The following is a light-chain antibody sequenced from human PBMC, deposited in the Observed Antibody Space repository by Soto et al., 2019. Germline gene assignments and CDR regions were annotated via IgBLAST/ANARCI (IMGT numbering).Light chain of an antibody. V-gene: IGKV1-5*03. CDR1: QNIGAW. J-gene: IGKJ1*01. Sequence: DIQMTQSPSTLSASEGDRITITCRASQNIGAWLAWYQQKPGKAPKLLIYKASSLESGVPSRFSGSGSGTDFTLTISSLQPDDFATYYCQQYHSSSRTFGQGTKVESK. CDR2: KAS. CDR3: QQYHSSSRT.